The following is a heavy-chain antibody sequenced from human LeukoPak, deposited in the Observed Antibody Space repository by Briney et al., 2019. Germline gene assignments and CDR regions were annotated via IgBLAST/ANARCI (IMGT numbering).Heavy chain of an antibody. CDR2: ISGSGGST. Sequence: GGSLRLSRAASGFTFSRYAMSWVRQAPGKGLEWVSAISGSGGSTYYADSVKGRFTISRDNSKNTLYLQMNSLRAEDTAVYYCAKDFLVGAHEGSSFDYWGQGTLVTVSS. CDR1: GFTFSRYA. D-gene: IGHD1-26*01. V-gene: IGHV3-23*01. J-gene: IGHJ4*02. CDR3: AKDFLVGAHEGSSFDY.